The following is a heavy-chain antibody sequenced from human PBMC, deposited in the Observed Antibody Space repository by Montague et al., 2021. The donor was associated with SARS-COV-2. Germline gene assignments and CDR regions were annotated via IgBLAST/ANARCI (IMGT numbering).Heavy chain of an antibody. D-gene: IGHD3-22*01. CDR1: GGSLNNYF. J-gene: IGHJ4*02. CDR3: ARVDSSGPGEC. Sequence: SETLSLTCTVSGGSLNNYFWSWIWQPPGKGQEWVCYSSNSGSTKYNPSLPSRGTISVDTARNQFSLKLLSVTAADTAFYYCARVDSSGPGECWGQGILVSVSS. CDR2: SSNSGST. V-gene: IGHV4-59*08.